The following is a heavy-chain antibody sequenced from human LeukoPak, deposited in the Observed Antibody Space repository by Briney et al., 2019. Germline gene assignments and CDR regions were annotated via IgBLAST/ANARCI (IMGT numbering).Heavy chain of an antibody. V-gene: IGHV1-8*01. J-gene: IGHJ5*02. Sequence: GASVKVSCKASGFTFTSYDINWVRQASGQGLEWMGWMNPQNGNTGYAQKFQGRVTMTRDTSISTAYMELRGLRSDDTAVYCCVRDGEGVAISVNYWFDPWGQGTLVTVSS. CDR1: GFTFTSYD. CDR2: MNPQNGNT. CDR3: VRDGEGVAISVNYWFDP. D-gene: IGHD3-10*01.